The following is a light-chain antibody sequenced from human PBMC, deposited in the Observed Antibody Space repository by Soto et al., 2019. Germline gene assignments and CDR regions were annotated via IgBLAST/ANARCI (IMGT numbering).Light chain of an antibody. CDR3: ASWDDSLNGPVV. V-gene: IGLV1-44*01. J-gene: IGLJ2*01. CDR1: TSKIGSNA. CDR2: TSN. Sequence: QSVLTQPPSASGTPGQRVTISSSGSTSKIGSNAVTWYQQLPGTAPKLLIHTSNQRPSGVPDRFSGSKSGTSASLAISGLQSKDEADYYCASWDDSLNGPVVFGGGTKVTVL.